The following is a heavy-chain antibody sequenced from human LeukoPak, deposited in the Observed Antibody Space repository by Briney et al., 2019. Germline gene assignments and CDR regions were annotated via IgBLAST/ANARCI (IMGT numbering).Heavy chain of an antibody. D-gene: IGHD3-22*01. Sequence: GGSLRLSCAASGFTFSSFDMNWVRQAPGKGLEWVSTISGSGGSTYYADSVKGRFTISRDNSKNTLYLLMNSLTAEDTAVYYCAKPIFLTVIADYWGQGTLVTVPS. CDR2: ISGSGGST. CDR1: GFTFSSFD. J-gene: IGHJ4*02. V-gene: IGHV3-23*01. CDR3: AKPIFLTVIADY.